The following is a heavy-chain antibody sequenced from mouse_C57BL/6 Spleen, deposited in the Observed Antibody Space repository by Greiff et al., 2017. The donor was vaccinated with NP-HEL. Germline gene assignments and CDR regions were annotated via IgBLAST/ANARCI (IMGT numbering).Heavy chain of an antibody. Sequence: QVQLQQPGAELVKPGASVKLSCKASGYTFTSYWMHWVKQRPGQGLEWIGMIHPNSGSTNYNEKFKSKATLTVDKSSSTAYMQLSSLTSEDSAVYYCAREGGYCFDYWGQGTTLTVSS. V-gene: IGHV1-64*01. J-gene: IGHJ2*01. CDR2: IHPNSGST. CDR3: AREGGYCFDY. CDR1: GYTFTSYW. D-gene: IGHD1-1*02.